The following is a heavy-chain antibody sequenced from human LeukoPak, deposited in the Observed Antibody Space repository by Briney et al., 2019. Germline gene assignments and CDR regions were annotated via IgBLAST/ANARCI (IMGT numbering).Heavy chain of an antibody. CDR2: ITWNRDKI. V-gene: IGHV3-9*01. CDR3: AKDLGSAITSALVLDV. Sequence: GGSLRLSCTVSGFTFDDYAMHWVRHTPGKGLEWVPGITWNRDKIGYGDSVKGRFTISRDNVKNVLYLQMNSLRPEDTALYYCAKDLGSAITSALVLDVWGQGTTVIVS. CDR1: GFTFDDYA. J-gene: IGHJ6*02. D-gene: IGHD2-15*01.